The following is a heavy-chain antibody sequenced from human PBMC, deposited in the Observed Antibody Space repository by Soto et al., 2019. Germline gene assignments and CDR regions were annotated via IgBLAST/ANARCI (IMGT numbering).Heavy chain of an antibody. V-gene: IGHV3-30*18. D-gene: IGHD3-22*01. J-gene: IGHJ4*02. CDR1: GFTFSSYG. CDR3: AKDRPRIYYYDSSGLDY. Sequence: SGGSLRLSCAASGFTFSSYGMHWVRQAPGKGLEWVAVISYDGSNKYYADSVKGRFTISRDNSKNTLYLQMNSLRAEDTAVYYCAKDRPRIYYYDSSGLDYWGQGTLVTVSS. CDR2: ISYDGSNK.